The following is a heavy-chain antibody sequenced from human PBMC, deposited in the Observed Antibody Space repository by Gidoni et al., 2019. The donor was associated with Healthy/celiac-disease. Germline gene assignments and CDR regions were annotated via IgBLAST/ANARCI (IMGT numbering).Heavy chain of an antibody. D-gene: IGHD1-1*01. J-gene: IGHJ4*02. V-gene: IGHV3-13*01. CDR1: GFTFSSYD. Sequence: EVPLVESGGGFVQPRGSLRLSCAASGFTFSSYDMHWVRQATGKGLEWVSAIGTAGDTYYPGSVKGRFTISRENAKNSLYLQMNSLRAGDTAVYYCARATPTKNFDYWGQGTLVTVSS. CDR3: ARATPTKNFDY. CDR2: IGTAGDT.